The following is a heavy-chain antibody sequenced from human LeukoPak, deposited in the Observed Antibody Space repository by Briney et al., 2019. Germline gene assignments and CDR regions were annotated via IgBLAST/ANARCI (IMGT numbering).Heavy chain of an antibody. CDR3: ARDGSYKLDY. CDR2: IKSDGTA. Sequence: GGSLRLSCAASGLTFSSAWMHWVRQTPGKGLVWISRIKSDGTATYADSVRGRFTISRDNAKNTLYLQMNNLRADDTGIYYCARDGSYKLDYWGQGALDTVSS. D-gene: IGHD1-26*01. CDR1: GLTFSSAW. V-gene: IGHV3-74*01. J-gene: IGHJ4*02.